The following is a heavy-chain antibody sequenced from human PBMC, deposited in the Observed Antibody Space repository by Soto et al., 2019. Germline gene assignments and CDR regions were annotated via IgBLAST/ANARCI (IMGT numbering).Heavy chain of an antibody. CDR2: IYYSGST. J-gene: IGHJ4*02. CDR1: GGSISSSY. CDR3: ARAWGYYFDY. Sequence: PSETLSLTCAVSGGSISSSYWSWIRQPPGKGLEWIGYIYYSGSTNYNPSLKSRVTISVDTSKNQFSLKLSSVTAADTAVYYCARAWGYYFDYWGQGTLVTVSS. D-gene: IGHD3-16*01. V-gene: IGHV4-59*01.